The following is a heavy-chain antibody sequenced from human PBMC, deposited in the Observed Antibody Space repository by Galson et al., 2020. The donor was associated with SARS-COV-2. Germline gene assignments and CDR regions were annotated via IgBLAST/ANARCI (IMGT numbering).Heavy chain of an antibody. CDR3: ARHARITSWESWFDA. Sequence: SETLSLTCSVSGASITDHYWTWIRQPPGKGLEWIGHIFYNGDTAHNPSLKSRVTISLDTSKNQLSLNLTSVTAADTAVYYCARHARITSWESWFDAWGQGTLITVSS. J-gene: IGHJ5*02. CDR1: GASITDHY. V-gene: IGHV4-59*08. D-gene: IGHD3-3*01. CDR2: IFYNGDT.